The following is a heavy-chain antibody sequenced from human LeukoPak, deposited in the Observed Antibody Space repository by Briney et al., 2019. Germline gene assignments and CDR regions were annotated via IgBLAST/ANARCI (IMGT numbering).Heavy chain of an antibody. CDR2: ISGSGGST. D-gene: IGHD2-21*02. CDR3: AKQGPARIPIVVVTAMAH. J-gene: IGHJ4*02. V-gene: IGHV3-23*01. Sequence: PGGSLRLSCLTSGFTLSTNAMSWVRQAPGKGLEWISAISGSGGSTYYADSVKGRFTISRDNSKNTLYLQMNSLRAEDTAVYYCAKQGPARIPIVVVTAMAHWGQGTLVTVSS. CDR1: GFTLSTNA.